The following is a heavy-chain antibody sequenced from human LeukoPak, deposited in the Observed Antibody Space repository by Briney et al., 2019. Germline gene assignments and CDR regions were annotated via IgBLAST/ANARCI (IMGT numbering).Heavy chain of an antibody. J-gene: IGHJ4*02. CDR1: GFTFDDYA. Sequence: GGSLRLSCAASGFTFDDYAMHWVRQAPGKGLEWVSGISWNSGSIGYADSVKGRFTISRDNAKNSLYLQMNSLRAEVTALYYCAKDEGYWGQGTLVTVSS. V-gene: IGHV3-9*01. CDR2: ISWNSGSI. CDR3: AKDEGY.